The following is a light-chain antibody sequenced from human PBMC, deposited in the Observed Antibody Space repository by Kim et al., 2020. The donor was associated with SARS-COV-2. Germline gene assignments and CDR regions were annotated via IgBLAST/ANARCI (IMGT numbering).Light chain of an antibody. CDR3: QQYDSLPIT. J-gene: IGKJ5*01. Sequence: ASVGDKVTIPSQASQNVTTYLNWFHQKPGKAPKLLIFDVSNLETGVPSRFRGDGSGTHFSFTISNLQPEDVGTYFCQQYDSLPITFGQGTRLEIK. CDR2: DVS. V-gene: IGKV1-33*01. CDR1: QNVTTY.